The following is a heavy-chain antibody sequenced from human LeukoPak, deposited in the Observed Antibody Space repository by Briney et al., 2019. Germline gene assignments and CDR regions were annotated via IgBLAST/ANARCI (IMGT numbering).Heavy chain of an antibody. CDR1: GYTFSNYV. CDR3: ARDERRFGESHYFDY. J-gene: IGHJ4*02. Sequence: ASVKVSCKASGYTFSNYVITWVRQAPGQGLEWMGWISGYNGNTDYAQKLQGRVTINTDTSTTTAYMELRSLRSDDTAVYYCARDERRFGESHYFDYWGQGALVTVSS. V-gene: IGHV1-18*01. D-gene: IGHD3-10*01. CDR2: ISGYNGNT.